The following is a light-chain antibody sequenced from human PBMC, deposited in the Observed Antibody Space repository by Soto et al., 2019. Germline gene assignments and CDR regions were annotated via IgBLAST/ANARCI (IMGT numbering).Light chain of an antibody. CDR2: AAS. CDR1: HSINTSF. V-gene: IGKV3-20*01. J-gene: IGKJ3*01. Sequence: EIVLTQSPGTLSLSPGDRATLSCRASHSINTSFLAWFQQKPGQAPRLLIYAASTSATGIPDRFSGIASETDFTLTINRLEPEDAAVYYCKQYASAPFSLGPGTKVDIK. CDR3: KQYASAPFS.